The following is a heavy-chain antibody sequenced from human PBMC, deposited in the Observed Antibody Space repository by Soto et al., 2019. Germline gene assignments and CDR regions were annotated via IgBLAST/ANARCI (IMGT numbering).Heavy chain of an antibody. CDR3: ARGRGCSSTGCLPAWFDP. CDR1: GYSISSSNW. D-gene: IGHD2-2*01. V-gene: IGHV4-28*01. CDR2: IYYSGST. J-gene: IGHJ5*02. Sequence: PSETLSLTCAVSGYSISSSNWWGWIRQPPGKGLEWIGFIYYSGSTYYNPSLKSRVTMSVDTSKKQFSLKLSSVTAVDTAVYYCARGRGCSSTGCLPAWFDPWGQGTLVTVSS.